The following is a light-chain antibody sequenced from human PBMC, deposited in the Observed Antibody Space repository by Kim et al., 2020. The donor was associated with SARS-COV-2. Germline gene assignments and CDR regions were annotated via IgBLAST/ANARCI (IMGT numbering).Light chain of an antibody. Sequence: SSELTQPPSVSVSPGQTASITCSGDKLGDTYACWYQQKPGQSPVLVIYQDTKRPSGTPERFSGSNSGNKATLTISGTQAMYEADYYCQAWDISTDVVFGGGTQLTVL. CDR1: KLGDTY. CDR2: QDT. V-gene: IGLV3-1*01. CDR3: QAWDISTDVV. J-gene: IGLJ2*01.